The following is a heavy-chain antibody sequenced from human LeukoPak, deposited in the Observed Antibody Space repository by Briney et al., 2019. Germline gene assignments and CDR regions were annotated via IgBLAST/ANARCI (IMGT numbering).Heavy chain of an antibody. Sequence: GASVKVSCKASGGTFSSYAISWVRQAPGQGLEWMGWINPNSGGTNYAQKFQGRVTMTRDTSISTAYMELSRLRSDDTAVYYCAPDYGDYAGYFQHWGQGTLVTVSS. CDR2: INPNSGGT. CDR3: APDYGDYAGYFQH. J-gene: IGHJ1*01. CDR1: GGTFSSYA. V-gene: IGHV1-2*02. D-gene: IGHD4-17*01.